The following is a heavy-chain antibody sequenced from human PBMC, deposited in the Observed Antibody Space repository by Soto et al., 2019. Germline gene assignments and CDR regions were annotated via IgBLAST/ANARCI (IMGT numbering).Heavy chain of an antibody. CDR2: IYWNDDK. CDR1: GFSLSTSGMG. CDR3: AHRYASGWLFDYFDY. Sequence: QITLKESGPTLVKPTQTLTLTCTFSGFSLSTSGMGVGWIRQPPGKALEWLALIYWNDDKRYNPSLQSRLSITKDTSKNQVVLTMTYMDPVDTATYYCAHRYASGWLFDYFDYWGQGTLVTVSS. J-gene: IGHJ4*02. D-gene: IGHD6-19*01. V-gene: IGHV2-5*01.